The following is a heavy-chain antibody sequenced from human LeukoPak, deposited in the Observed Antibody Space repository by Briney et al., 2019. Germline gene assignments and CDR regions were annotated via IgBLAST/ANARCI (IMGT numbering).Heavy chain of an antibody. CDR1: GGSISSSNW. CDR3: ATAYGSGPRVGAFDI. Sequence: SETLSLTCAVSGGSISSSNWWSWVRQPPGKGLEWIGEIYHSGSTNYNPSLKSRVTISVDKSKNQFSLKLSSVTAADTAVYYCATAYGSGPRVGAFDIWGQGTMDTVSS. V-gene: IGHV4-4*02. J-gene: IGHJ3*02. D-gene: IGHD2-15*01. CDR2: IYHSGST.